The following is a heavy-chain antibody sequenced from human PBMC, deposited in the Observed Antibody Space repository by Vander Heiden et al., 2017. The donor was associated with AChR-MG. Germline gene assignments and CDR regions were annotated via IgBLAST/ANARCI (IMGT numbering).Heavy chain of an antibody. D-gene: IGHD7-27*01. Sequence: QVQLQESGPGLVKPSETLSLTCTVSGGSISRYYWSWIRQPPGKGLEWIGYIYYSGSTNYNPSLKSRVTISVDTSKNQFSLKLSSVTAADAAVYYCARERAWGDWGYNWFDPWGQGTLVTVSS. J-gene: IGHJ5*02. CDR1: GGSISRYY. CDR3: ARERAWGDWGYNWFDP. V-gene: IGHV4-59*01. CDR2: IYYSGST.